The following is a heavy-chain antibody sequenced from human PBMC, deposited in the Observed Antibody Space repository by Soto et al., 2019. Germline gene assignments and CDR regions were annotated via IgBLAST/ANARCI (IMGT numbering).Heavy chain of an antibody. V-gene: IGHV3-66*01. J-gene: IGHJ4*02. CDR3: ARDSCSGGSCYPAL. Sequence: PGGSLRLSCAASGFTVSSNYMSWVRQAPGKGLEWVSVIYSGGSTYYADSVKGRFTISRDNSKNTLYLQMNSLRAEDTAVYYCARDSCSGGSCYPALWGQGTLVTVSS. CDR1: GFTVSSNY. D-gene: IGHD2-15*01. CDR2: IYSGGST.